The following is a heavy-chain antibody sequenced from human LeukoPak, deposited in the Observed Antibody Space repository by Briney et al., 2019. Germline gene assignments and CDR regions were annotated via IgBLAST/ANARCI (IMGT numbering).Heavy chain of an antibody. D-gene: IGHD1-1*01. CDR1: GFTFTNAW. CDR2: IKSRPDGGTT. Sequence: GGSLRLSCAASGFTFTNAWMDWVRQAPGKGLEWVGRIKSRPDGGTTDYAAPVQGRFTISRDDSKNTLYLHMSSLKTEDTAMHYCITVYNSVTNWGQGTLVTVSS. J-gene: IGHJ4*02. CDR3: ITVYNSVTN. V-gene: IGHV3-15*01.